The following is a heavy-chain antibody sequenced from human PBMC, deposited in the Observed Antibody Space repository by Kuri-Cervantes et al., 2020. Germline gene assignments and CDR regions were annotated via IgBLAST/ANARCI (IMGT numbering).Heavy chain of an antibody. CDR3: TRAPPYCSGGICYVNALDI. J-gene: IGHJ3*02. D-gene: IGHD2-15*01. Sequence: GQSLRLSCPASGFTVGDYAMSWVRQAPGRWLEWVGFIRSMAYGGTTEYAASVKGRFTISRDDSKSIAYLQRNSLKTEDTAVFYCTRAPPYCSGGICYVNALDIWGQGTMVTVSS. CDR1: GFTVGDYA. CDR2: IRSMAYGGTT. V-gene: IGHV3-49*04.